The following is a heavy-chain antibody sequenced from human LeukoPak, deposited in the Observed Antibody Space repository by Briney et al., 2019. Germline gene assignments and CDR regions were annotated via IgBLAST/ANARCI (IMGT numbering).Heavy chain of an antibody. CDR3: ARLGSLPDDY. V-gene: IGHV4-39*01. Sequence: SETLSLTCTVSGDSISGYYWGWIRQPPGKGLEWIGSIYYSGSTYYNPSLKSRVTISVDTSKNQFSLKLSSVTAADTAVYYCARLGSLPDDYWGQGTLVTVSS. CDR2: IYYSGST. J-gene: IGHJ4*02. CDR1: GDSISGYY. D-gene: IGHD1-14*01.